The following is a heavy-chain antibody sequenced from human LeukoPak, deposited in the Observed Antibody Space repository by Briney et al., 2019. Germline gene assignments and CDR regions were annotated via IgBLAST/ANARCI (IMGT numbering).Heavy chain of an antibody. D-gene: IGHD4-17*01. CDR2: IRYDGSNK. J-gene: IGHJ3*02. Sequence: GGSLRLSCAASGFTFSSYGMHWVRQAPGKGLEWVAFIRYDGSNKYYADSVKGRFTISRDNSKNTLYLQMNSLRAEDTAVCYCAKPGGDLHPDAFDIWGQGTMVTVSS. CDR1: GFTFSSYG. V-gene: IGHV3-30*02. CDR3: AKPGGDLHPDAFDI.